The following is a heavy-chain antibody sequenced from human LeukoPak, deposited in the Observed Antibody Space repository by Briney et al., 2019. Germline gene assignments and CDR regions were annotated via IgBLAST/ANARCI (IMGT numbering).Heavy chain of an antibody. J-gene: IGHJ4*02. CDR3: AKVQRSDFNMNFDS. CDR2: ISGSDDRT. V-gene: IGHV3-23*01. D-gene: IGHD3/OR15-3a*01. CDR1: GFTVSGNY. Sequence: GGSLRLSCAASGFTVSGNYMNWLRQAPGEGLEWVSTISGSDDRTFYADSVKGRFTISRDNSKNTVYLQMNSLRAGDTAVYYCAKVQRSDFNMNFDSWGQGTLVTVSS.